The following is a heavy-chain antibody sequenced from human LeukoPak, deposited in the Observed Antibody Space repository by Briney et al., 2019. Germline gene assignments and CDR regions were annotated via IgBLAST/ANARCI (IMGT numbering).Heavy chain of an antibody. D-gene: IGHD1-20*01. J-gene: IGHJ3*02. Sequence: ASVKVSCKASGYTFTGYYMHWVRQAPGQGLEWMGWINPNSGGTNYAQKSQGWVTMTRDTSISTAYMELSRLRSDDTAVYYCARGGITGTTRGPTRLNDAFDIWGQGTMVTVSS. CDR1: GYTFTGYY. V-gene: IGHV1-2*04. CDR2: INPNSGGT. CDR3: ARGGITGTTRGPTRLNDAFDI.